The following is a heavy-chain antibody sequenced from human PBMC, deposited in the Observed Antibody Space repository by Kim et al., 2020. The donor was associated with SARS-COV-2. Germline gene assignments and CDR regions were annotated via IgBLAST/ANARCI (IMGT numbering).Heavy chain of an antibody. D-gene: IGHD5-12*01. Sequence: SETLSLTCTVSGGSISSSSYYWGWIRQPPGKGLEWIGSIYYSGSTNYNPSLKSRVTISVDTSKNQISLKRSSVTAADTAVYYCARPVRERGYDPYYFDYWGQGTLVSVSS. CDR3: ARPVRERGYDPYYFDY. V-gene: IGHV4-39*01. J-gene: IGHJ4*02. CDR1: GGSISSSSYY. CDR2: IYYSGST.